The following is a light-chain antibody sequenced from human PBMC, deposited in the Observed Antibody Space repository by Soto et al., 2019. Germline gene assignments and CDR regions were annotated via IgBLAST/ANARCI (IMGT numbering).Light chain of an antibody. V-gene: IGKV3-15*01. CDR3: RQYYNWPPRT. CDR2: GAS. Sequence: EIVMTQYQATLSVSPGERVTLSCGASRSVSSNFACGQRRAGEWPRLLIYGASTRATGIPASFSGSGSATEFTLTISSLQSEDFAVYYCRQYYNWPPRTFGQGTKVDI. CDR1: RSVSSN. J-gene: IGKJ1*01.